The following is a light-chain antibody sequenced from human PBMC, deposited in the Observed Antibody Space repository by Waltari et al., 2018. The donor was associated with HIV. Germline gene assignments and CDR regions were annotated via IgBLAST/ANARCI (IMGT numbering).Light chain of an antibody. CDR1: SSNIGDNT. Sequence: QSVLTQPPSASGPPGQRVTISCSGSSSNIGDNTVNWYQQLPGPAPKLLIYTTTQRPSGVPDRFSGSKSGTSASLAISGLQSEDEADYYCATWDDSLNGHVVFGGGTKLTVL. V-gene: IGLV1-44*01. J-gene: IGLJ2*01. CDR2: TTT. CDR3: ATWDDSLNGHVV.